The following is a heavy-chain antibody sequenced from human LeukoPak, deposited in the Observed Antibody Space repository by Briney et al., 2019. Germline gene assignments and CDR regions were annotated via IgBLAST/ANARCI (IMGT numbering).Heavy chain of an antibody. V-gene: IGHV5-51*01. CDR2: IYPGDSET. CDR1: GYSFTSYW. D-gene: IGHD6-13*01. Sequence: HGESLKISCKGSGYSFTSYWIAWVRQMPGKGLEWMGIIYPGDSETRYSTSFQGQVTISADKSISTAYLQWSSLKASDTAMYYCARRIAVSATFDYWGQGTLVTVSS. CDR3: ARRIAVSATFDY. J-gene: IGHJ4*02.